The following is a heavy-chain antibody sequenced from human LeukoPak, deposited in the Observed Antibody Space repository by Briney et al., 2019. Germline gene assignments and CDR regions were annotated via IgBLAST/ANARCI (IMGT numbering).Heavy chain of an antibody. J-gene: IGHJ6*02. CDR2: IYYSGST. Sequence: SETLSLTCTVSGGSISSYYWSWIRQPPGKGLEWIGYIYYSGSTNYNPSLKSRVTISVDTSKNQFSLKLSSVTAADTAVYYCARDHWYYYDSSGSYYYYGMDVWGQGTTVTVSS. D-gene: IGHD3-22*01. CDR1: GGSISSYY. CDR3: ARDHWYYYDSSGSYYYYGMDV. V-gene: IGHV4-59*01.